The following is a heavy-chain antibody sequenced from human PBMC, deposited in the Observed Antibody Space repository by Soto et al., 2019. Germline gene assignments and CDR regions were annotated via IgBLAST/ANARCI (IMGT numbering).Heavy chain of an antibody. CDR2: ISGSGDST. J-gene: IGHJ6*02. CDR1: GFTFSSYE. Sequence: GGSLRLSCAASGFTFSSYEMNWVRQAPGKGLEWVSTISGSGDSTYYADSVKGRFTISRGNSKNTLYLHIYTLRVEDTAVGHCAIHLEKNNYTKDVWGEGPTVTV. V-gene: IGHV3-23*01. CDR3: AIHLEKNNYTKDV.